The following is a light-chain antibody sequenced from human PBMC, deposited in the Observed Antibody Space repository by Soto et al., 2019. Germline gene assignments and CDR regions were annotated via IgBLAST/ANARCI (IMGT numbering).Light chain of an antibody. V-gene: IGLV2-14*03. CDR1: SSDVGGYNY. CDR2: DVT. J-gene: IGLJ7*01. Sequence: QSVLTQPASVSGSPGQSITISCTGTSSDVGGYNYVSWYQHHPGKAPKLIIYDVTSRPSGVSIRFSGSKSDNTASLTISGLQPEDEADYHCRSYTTSNTRQIVFGTGTQLTVL. CDR3: RSYTTSNTRQIV.